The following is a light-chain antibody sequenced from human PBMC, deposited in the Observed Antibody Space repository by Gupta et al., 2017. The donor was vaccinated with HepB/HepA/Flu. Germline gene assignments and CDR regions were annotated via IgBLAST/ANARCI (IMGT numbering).Light chain of an antibody. J-gene: IGLJ1*01. Sequence: QSALTQPASVSGSPGQSIPLSCTGTSSDVGGYNYVSWYQQHQARAPSLIIYDVNNRPSGVSNRFSGYKAANTASLTISGCQNEDEADYYSSSDTYSNTFVFGTGSKVTVL. CDR3: SSDTYSNTFV. CDR2: DVN. CDR1: SSDVGGYNY. V-gene: IGLV2-14*03.